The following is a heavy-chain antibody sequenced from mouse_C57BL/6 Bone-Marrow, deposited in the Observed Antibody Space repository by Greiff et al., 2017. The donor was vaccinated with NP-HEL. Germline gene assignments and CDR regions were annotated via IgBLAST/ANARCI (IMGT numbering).Heavy chain of an antibody. D-gene: IGHD3-2*02. CDR3: ARQLTFDY. J-gene: IGHJ2*01. CDR2: IYPGDGDT. CDR1: GYAFSSSW. V-gene: IGHV1-82*01. Sequence: SGPELVKPGASVKISCKASGYAFSSSWMNWVKQRPGKGLEWIGRIYPGDGDTNYNGKFKGKATLTADKSSSTAYMQLSSLTSEDSAVYFCARQLTFDYWGQGTTLTVSS.